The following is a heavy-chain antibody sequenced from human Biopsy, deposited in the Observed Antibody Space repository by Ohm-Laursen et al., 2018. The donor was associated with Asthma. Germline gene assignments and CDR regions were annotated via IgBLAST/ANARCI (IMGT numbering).Heavy chain of an antibody. D-gene: IGHD2-2*01. CDR2: INSVFGTT. CDR1: GGTFNTYV. Sequence: SVKVSCKSLGGTFNTYVIGWVRKAPGQGLEWMGGINSVFGTTTYPQKFQDRVTITADDSTSTVYMELSSLRSEDTAVYYCARKAGSCISRTCYSLDFWGEGTLVTVSS. J-gene: IGHJ4*02. V-gene: IGHV1-69*13. CDR3: ARKAGSCISRTCYSLDF.